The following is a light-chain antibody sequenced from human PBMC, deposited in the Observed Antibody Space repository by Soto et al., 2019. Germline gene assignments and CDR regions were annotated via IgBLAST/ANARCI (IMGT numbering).Light chain of an antibody. J-gene: IGKJ1*01. CDR2: GVS. Sequence: ELVLTQSPVALSLSSGERATLSCRASQSVSSNLLTWYQQKAGQAPRLLIYGVSSRATGIPDRFSGSGSGKDFTLIISRVDPEDFAVYFCQYYSYSSWTFGQGSRVEIK. V-gene: IGKV3-20*01. CDR3: QYYSYSSWT. CDR1: QSVSSNL.